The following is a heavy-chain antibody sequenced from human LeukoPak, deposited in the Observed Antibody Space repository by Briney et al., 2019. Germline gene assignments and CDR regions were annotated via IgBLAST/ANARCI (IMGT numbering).Heavy chain of an antibody. V-gene: IGHV4-59*01. CDR3: ARGSGWYDY. J-gene: IGHJ4*02. Sequence: SETLSLTCTVSGGSISGYSWSWIRQPPGKGLEWIGYIYYSGNTDYNPSLKSRVTISIDTSKNQFSLNLSSVTAADAAVYYCARGSGWYDYWGQGTLVTVSS. D-gene: IGHD6-19*01. CDR1: GGSISGYS. CDR2: IYYSGNT.